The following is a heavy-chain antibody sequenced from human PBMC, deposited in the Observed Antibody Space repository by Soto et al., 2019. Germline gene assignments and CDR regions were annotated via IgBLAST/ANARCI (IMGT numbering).Heavy chain of an antibody. J-gene: IGHJ4*02. CDR1: GYTFTNYG. V-gene: IGHV1-18*01. CDR3: ARVGAYCVSTSCHDY. CDR2: ISAYNGNT. Sequence: QVQLVQSGAEVKKPGASVKVSCKASGYTFTNYGISWVRQAPGQGLEWMGWISAYNGNTDNAQKLQGRVTMTTDTSTSTADMELRSLRSDDTAVYYCARVGAYCVSTSCHDYWGQGTLVTVSS. D-gene: IGHD2-2*01.